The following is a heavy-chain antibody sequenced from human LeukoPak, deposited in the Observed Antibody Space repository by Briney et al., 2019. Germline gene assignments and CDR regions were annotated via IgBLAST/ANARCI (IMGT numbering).Heavy chain of an antibody. J-gene: IGHJ3*02. CDR2: INHSGST. D-gene: IGHD3-3*01. CDR3: ARGPLLTSYDFWSGYKGTGAFDI. Sequence: PSETLSLTCAVYGGSFSGYYWSWIRQPPGKGLEWIGEINHSGSTNYNPSLKSRVTISVDTSKNQFSLKLSSVTAADTAVYYCARGPLLTSYDFWSGYKGTGAFDIWGQGTMVTVSS. V-gene: IGHV4-34*01. CDR1: GGSFSGYY.